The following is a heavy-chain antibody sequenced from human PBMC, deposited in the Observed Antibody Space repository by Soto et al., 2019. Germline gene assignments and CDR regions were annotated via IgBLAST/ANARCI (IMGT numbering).Heavy chain of an antibody. CDR1: GYTFTSYG. D-gene: IGHD3-16*02. V-gene: IGHV1-18*01. Sequence: GASVKVSCKASGYTFTSYGISWVRQAPGQGLEWMGWISAYNGNTNYAQKLQGRVTMTTDTSTSTAYMELRSLRSDDTAVYYCARDRNGVWGSYLPLGYWGQGTLVTVSS. CDR3: ARDRNGVWGSYLPLGY. CDR2: ISAYNGNT. J-gene: IGHJ4*02.